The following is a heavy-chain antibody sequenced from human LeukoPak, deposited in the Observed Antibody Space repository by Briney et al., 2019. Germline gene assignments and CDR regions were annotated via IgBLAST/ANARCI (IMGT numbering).Heavy chain of an antibody. J-gene: IGHJ4*02. CDR1: GFTFRDYA. CDR3: ISAAGDY. CDR2: VRSGAYGGTA. Sequence: PGRSLRLSCTASGFTFRDYAMSWVRQAPGKGLEWVGFVRSGAYGGTAVYAASVRGRVYISRDDSKSIAYLQLDSLKAEDTAVCYCISAAGDYWGQGTLVTVSS. V-gene: IGHV3-49*04.